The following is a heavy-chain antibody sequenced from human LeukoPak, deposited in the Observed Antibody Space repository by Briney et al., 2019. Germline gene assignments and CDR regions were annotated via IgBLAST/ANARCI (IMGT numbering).Heavy chain of an antibody. V-gene: IGHV3-7*03. CDR3: ARVRFLEWLFSQPYYFDY. CDR2: IKQDGSEK. Sequence: PGGSLRLSCAASGFTFSSYSMSWVRQAPGKGLEWVANIKQDGSEKYYVDSVKGRFTISRDNAKNSLYLQMNSLRAEDTAVYYCARVRFLEWLFSQPYYFDYWGQGTLVTVSS. J-gene: IGHJ4*02. D-gene: IGHD3-3*01. CDR1: GFTFSSYS.